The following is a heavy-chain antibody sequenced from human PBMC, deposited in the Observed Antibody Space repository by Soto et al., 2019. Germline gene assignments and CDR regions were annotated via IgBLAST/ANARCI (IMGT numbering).Heavy chain of an antibody. Sequence: GSLRLSCAASGFTFSSYGMHWVRQAPGKGLEWVAVISYDGSNKYYADSVKGRFTISRDNSKNTLCLQMNSLRAEDTAVYYCAKDRGCSGGSCYSPAARYYYYGMDVWGQGTTVTVSS. J-gene: IGHJ6*02. CDR2: ISYDGSNK. D-gene: IGHD2-15*01. V-gene: IGHV3-30*18. CDR1: GFTFSSYG. CDR3: AKDRGCSGGSCYSPAARYYYYGMDV.